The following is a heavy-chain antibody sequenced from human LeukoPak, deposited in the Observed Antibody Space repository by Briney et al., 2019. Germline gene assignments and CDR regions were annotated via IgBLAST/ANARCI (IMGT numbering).Heavy chain of an antibody. CDR2: INPDSGGT. CDR3: ARPRATKLVDDGFDI. Sequence: ASVKVSCKASGYTFTDYYIHWVRQAPGQGLEWMGRINPDSGGTNSAQKFQARVTVTRDTSISTAYMELSTLRSDDTAVYYCARPRATKLVDDGFDIWGQGTIVTVSS. D-gene: IGHD1-26*01. J-gene: IGHJ3*02. V-gene: IGHV1-2*06. CDR1: GYTFTDYY.